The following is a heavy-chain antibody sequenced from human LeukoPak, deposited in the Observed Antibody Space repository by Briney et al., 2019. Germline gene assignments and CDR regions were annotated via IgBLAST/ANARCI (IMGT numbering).Heavy chain of an antibody. CDR2: INHSEST. CDR1: GGSFSGYY. Sequence: PSETLSLTCAVYGGSFSGYYWSWIRQPPGKGLDWIGEINHSESTNYNPSLKSRVTISLDTSKNQFSLKLSSVTAADTAVYYCPRGWSPYTVTTVEPLVDYFDYWGEGTLVTVSS. D-gene: IGHD4-11*01. V-gene: IGHV4-34*01. J-gene: IGHJ4*02. CDR3: PRGWSPYTVTTVEPLVDYFDY.